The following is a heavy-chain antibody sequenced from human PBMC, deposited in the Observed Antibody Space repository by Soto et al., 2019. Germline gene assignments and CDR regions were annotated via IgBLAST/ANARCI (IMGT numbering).Heavy chain of an antibody. J-gene: IGHJ4*02. D-gene: IGHD3-10*01. CDR1: GFTFSNAW. Sequence: EVQLVESGGRLVKPGGSLRVSCAASGFTFSNAWMSCVRQAPGKGVEWVGRIKSKTDGGTTEYAALGKGRFTISRDDSKNMLYLQMNSLKTEDTAVDYCITEDPWVFLFDSWGQGTLVTVSS. CDR2: IKSKTDGGTT. V-gene: IGHV3-15*01. CDR3: ITEDPWVFLFDS.